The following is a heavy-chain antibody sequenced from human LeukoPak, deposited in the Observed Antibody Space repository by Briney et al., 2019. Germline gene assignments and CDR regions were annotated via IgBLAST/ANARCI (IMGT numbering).Heavy chain of an antibody. D-gene: IGHD2-2*01. CDR1: GYTFTSYY. J-gene: IGHJ5*02. CDR3: ARDMPHNCFDP. CDR2: IYPGGGWT. Sequence: ASVKVSCKASGYTFTSYYIHWVRQAPGQGLEWVGLIYPGGGWTNYAQKFQGRVTMTTDTSTSTVYMELSSLRSGDTAVYYCARDMPHNCFDPWGQGTLVTVSP. V-gene: IGHV1-46*01.